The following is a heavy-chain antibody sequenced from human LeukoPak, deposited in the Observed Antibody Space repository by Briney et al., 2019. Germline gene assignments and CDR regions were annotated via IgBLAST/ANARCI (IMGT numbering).Heavy chain of an antibody. CDR3: ARGPDLSY. CDR2: VFYSGDT. Sequence: SETLSLTCTVSGGSISSSSFCWGWIRQPPGKGLEWIGTVFYSGDTYSNPSLKSRLTISVDTSKNQFSLKLSSVTAADTAVYYCARGPDLSYWGQGTLVTVSS. J-gene: IGHJ4*02. CDR1: GGSISSSSFC. V-gene: IGHV4-39*07.